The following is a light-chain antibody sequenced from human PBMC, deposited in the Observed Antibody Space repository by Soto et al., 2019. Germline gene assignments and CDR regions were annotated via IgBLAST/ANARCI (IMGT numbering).Light chain of an antibody. J-gene: IGKJ2*01. CDR3: QQYGSSAWYT. CDR2: GAS. Sequence: EIVLTQSPGTLSLSPGERATLSCRASQSVSSSYLAWYQQKPGQAPRLLIYGASSRATGIPDRFSGSGSGTDFTLTISSLEPEDFAVYSCQQYGSSAWYTFGQRTKLEIK. V-gene: IGKV3-20*01. CDR1: QSVSSSY.